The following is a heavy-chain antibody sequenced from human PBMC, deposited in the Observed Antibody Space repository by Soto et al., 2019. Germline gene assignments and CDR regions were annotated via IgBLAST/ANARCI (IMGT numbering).Heavy chain of an antibody. Sequence: EVQLVESGGGLVQPGGSLKLSCAASGFTFSDSDMHWVRQASGEGLEWLGRIRSKGNNYATEYGASLKGRFTISRDDSKKTTYLQMSNLNTEDTAVYYCVRYSRTLGWFFDLWGRGTLVTVSS. D-gene: IGHD2-21*01. CDR3: VRYSRTLGWFFDL. V-gene: IGHV3-73*02. CDR1: GFTFSDSD. CDR2: IRSKGNNYAT. J-gene: IGHJ2*01.